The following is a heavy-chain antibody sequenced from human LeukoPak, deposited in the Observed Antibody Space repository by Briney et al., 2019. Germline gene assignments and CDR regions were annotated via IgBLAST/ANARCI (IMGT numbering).Heavy chain of an antibody. CDR2: ISSSASTI. CDR3: ARGGGGQWELRSNAFDI. Sequence: GGSLRLSCAASGFTFSSYEMNWVRQAPGKGLEWVSYISSSASTIYLTDSVKGRFSISRDNAKNSLYLQMNSLRAEDTAVYYCARGGGGQWELRSNAFDIWGRGTTVTASA. CDR1: GFTFSSYE. V-gene: IGHV3-48*03. J-gene: IGHJ3*02. D-gene: IGHD1-26*01.